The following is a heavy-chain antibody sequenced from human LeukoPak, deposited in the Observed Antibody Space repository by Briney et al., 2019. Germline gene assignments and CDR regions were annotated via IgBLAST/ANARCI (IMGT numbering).Heavy chain of an antibody. CDR1: GFTFTSSA. V-gene: IGHV1-58*01. CDR3: AAESSYYYGSGS. Sequence: GASVTVSCKASGFTFTSSAVQWVRQARGQRLEWIGWIVVGSGNTNYAQKFQERVTITRDMSTSTAYMELSSLRSEDTAVYYCAAESSYYYGSGSWGQGTLVTVSS. J-gene: IGHJ4*02. D-gene: IGHD3-10*01. CDR2: IVVGSGNT.